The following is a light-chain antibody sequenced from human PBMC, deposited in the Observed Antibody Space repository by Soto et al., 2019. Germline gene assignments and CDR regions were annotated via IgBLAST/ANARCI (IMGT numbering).Light chain of an antibody. CDR1: QSVRSN. V-gene: IGKV3-15*01. Sequence: EIVMTQSPATLSVSPGERATLSCRASQSVRSNLAWYQRKPGQAPRLLIYDASTRATGIPARFSGSGSGTEFTLTISSLQSEDSAIYYCQQYNNWPLSFGVGTKVDIK. J-gene: IGKJ4*01. CDR3: QQYNNWPLS. CDR2: DAS.